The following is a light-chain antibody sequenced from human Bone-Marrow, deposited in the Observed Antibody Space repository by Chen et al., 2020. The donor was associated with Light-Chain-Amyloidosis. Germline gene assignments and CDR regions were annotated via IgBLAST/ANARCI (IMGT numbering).Light chain of an antibody. Sequence: NFMLPQPYSVSESPRKTAITSWTSSSGSIATNYVQWYQQRPGSSPTTVVYEDDKRPSGVPDRFSGSIDRSSNATSLTSTGLKTEDEADYYYQSYQGSSHGVFGGGTKLTVL. CDR2: EDD. V-gene: IGLV6-57*01. J-gene: IGLJ3*02. CDR3: QSYQGSSHGV. CDR1: SGSIATNY.